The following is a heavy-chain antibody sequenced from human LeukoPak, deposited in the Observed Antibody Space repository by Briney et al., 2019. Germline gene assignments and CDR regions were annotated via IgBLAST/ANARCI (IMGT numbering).Heavy chain of an antibody. Sequence: GGSLRLSCAASGFTFSSYGLHWVRQAPGKGLEWVAVISYDGRNKYYADSVRGRFTISRDNSKNGLYLQMNSLRPEDTAVYYCAELGITMIGGVWGKGTTVTISS. D-gene: IGHD3-10*02. CDR1: GFTFSSYG. J-gene: IGHJ6*04. CDR3: AELGITMIGGV. V-gene: IGHV3-30*04. CDR2: ISYDGRNK.